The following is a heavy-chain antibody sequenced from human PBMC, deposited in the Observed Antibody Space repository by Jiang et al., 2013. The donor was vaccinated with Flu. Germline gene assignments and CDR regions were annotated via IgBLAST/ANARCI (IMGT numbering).Heavy chain of an antibody. J-gene: IGHJ4*02. V-gene: IGHV4-59*01. Sequence: LLKPSETLSLTCTVSGGSISSYYWSWIRQPPREGTGVDWVVSITWEHQLQPSLKSRVTISVDTSKNQFSLRLSSVTAADTAVYYCARSSLGYSAYWGQGTLVTVSS. CDR2: SITWEH. D-gene: IGHD5-12*01. CDR1: GGSISSYY. CDR3: ARSSLGYSAY.